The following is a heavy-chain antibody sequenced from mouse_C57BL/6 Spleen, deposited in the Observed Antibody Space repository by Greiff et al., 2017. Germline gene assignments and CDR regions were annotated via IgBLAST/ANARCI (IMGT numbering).Heavy chain of an antibody. V-gene: IGHV1-63*01. CDR2: IYPGGGYT. D-gene: IGHD1-1*01. J-gene: IGHJ2*01. CDR1: GYTFTNYW. CDR3: ARWHCGSSYPYYFDY. Sequence: VQLQQSGAELVRPGTSVKMSCKASGYTFTNYWIGWAKQRPGHGLEWIGDIYPGGGYTNYNEKFKGKATLTADKSSSTAYMQFSSLTSEDSAIYDCARWHCGSSYPYYFDYWGQGTTLTVSA.